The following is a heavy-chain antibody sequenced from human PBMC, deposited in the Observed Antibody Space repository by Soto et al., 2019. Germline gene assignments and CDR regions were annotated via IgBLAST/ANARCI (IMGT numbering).Heavy chain of an antibody. Sequence: QVQLVESGGGVVQPGRSLRLSCAASGFTFSSYGMHWVRQAPGKGLEWVAVIWYDGSNKYYADSVKGRFTISRDNSKNTRYLQMNSLRAEDTAVYYCARDGSIEDTAMVPYYYYYYMDVWGKGTTVTVSS. CDR1: GFTFSSYG. CDR2: IWYDGSNK. V-gene: IGHV3-33*01. D-gene: IGHD5-18*01. CDR3: ARDGSIEDTAMVPYYYYYYMDV. J-gene: IGHJ6*03.